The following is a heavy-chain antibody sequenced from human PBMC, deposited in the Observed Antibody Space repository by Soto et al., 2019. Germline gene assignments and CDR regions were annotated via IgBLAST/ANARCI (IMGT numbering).Heavy chain of an antibody. V-gene: IGHV3-23*01. CDR2: IDGSGGDT. CDR1: GFTFSSYA. J-gene: IGHJ4*02. Sequence: GGSLRLSCAASGFTFSSYAMGWVRQAPGTGLEWVSVIDGSGGDTSLADSVKGRFTISRDNSENTLYLQMNGLRAEDTAVYYCAKDPRVTIFGVVSIVDYWGQGTLVTVSS. D-gene: IGHD3-3*01. CDR3: AKDPRVTIFGVVSIVDY.